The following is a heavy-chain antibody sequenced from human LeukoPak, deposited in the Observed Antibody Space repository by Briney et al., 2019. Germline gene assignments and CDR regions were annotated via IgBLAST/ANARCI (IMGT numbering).Heavy chain of an antibody. CDR3: ARDRGSGPIDY. D-gene: IGHD3-10*01. Sequence: GGSLRLSCAASGFTFSSYSMNWVRQAPGKGLEWVSSISSSSSYIYYADSVEGRFTISRDNAKNSLYLQMNSLRAEDTAVYYCARDRGSGPIDYWGQGTLVTVSS. CDR1: GFTFSSYS. J-gene: IGHJ4*02. V-gene: IGHV3-21*01. CDR2: ISSSSSYI.